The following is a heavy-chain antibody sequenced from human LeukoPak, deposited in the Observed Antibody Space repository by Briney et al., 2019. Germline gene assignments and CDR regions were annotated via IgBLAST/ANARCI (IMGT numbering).Heavy chain of an antibody. V-gene: IGHV3-53*01. CDR1: GFSVSNNY. CDR2: IYSGGSA. CDR3: ARVIVVVATMDYFDF. J-gene: IGHJ4*02. Sequence: GSLRLSCAASGFSVSNNYMSWVRQAPGKGLEWVSVIYSGGSAYYADSVKGRFAISRDHSTNTLYLQMNSLTAEDTAVYYCARVIVVVATMDYFDFWGQGTLVTVSS. D-gene: IGHD2-15*01.